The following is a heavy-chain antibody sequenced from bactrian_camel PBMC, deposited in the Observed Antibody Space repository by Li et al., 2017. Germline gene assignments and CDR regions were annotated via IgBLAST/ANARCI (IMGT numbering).Heavy chain of an antibody. D-gene: IGHD6*01. Sequence: HVQLVESGGGSVQSGGSLKLSCAASGFPYGTYCMAWFRQAPGKEREPVAAIDGDGKPTYADSVKGRFSISKDSARNTVYLQMNNLQPEDTATYYCAEGRGSRGEHCYSLNYWGQGTQVTVS. CDR3: AEGRGSRGEHCYSLNY. CDR2: IDGDGKP. CDR1: GFPYGTYC. V-gene: IGHV3S53*01. J-gene: IGHJ4*01.